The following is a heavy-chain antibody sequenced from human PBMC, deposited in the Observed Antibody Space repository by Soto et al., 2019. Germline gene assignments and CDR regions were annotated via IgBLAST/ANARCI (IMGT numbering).Heavy chain of an antibody. CDR1: GFTFSDYY. V-gene: IGHV3-11*01. CDR2: ISSSGSTI. D-gene: IGHD6-13*01. Sequence: PGGSLRLSCAASGFTFSDYYMSWIRQAPGKGLEWVSYISSSGSTIYYADSVKGRFTISRDNAKNSLYLQMNSLRAEDTAVYYCARGAGYSSSWYTREGMDVWGQGTTVTVSS. J-gene: IGHJ6*02. CDR3: ARGAGYSSSWYTREGMDV.